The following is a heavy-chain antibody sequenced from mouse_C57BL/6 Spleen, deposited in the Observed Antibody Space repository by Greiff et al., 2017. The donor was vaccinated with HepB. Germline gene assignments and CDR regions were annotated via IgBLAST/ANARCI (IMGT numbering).Heavy chain of an antibody. Sequence: VQLQQPGAELVRPGTSVKLSCKASGYTFTSYWMHWVKQRPGQGLEWIGVIDPSDSYTNYNQKFKGKATLTVDTSSSTAYMQLSSLTSEDSAVYYCASFYDWFAYWGQGTLVTVSA. CDR2: IDPSDSYT. D-gene: IGHD2-3*01. V-gene: IGHV1-59*01. CDR1: GYTFTSYW. J-gene: IGHJ3*01. CDR3: ASFYDWFAY.